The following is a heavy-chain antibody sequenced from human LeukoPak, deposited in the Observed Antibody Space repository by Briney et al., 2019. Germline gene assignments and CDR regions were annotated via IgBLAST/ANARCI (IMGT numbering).Heavy chain of an antibody. CDR2: ISADNGNT. CDR1: GYTFTTYG. D-gene: IGHD3-3*01. CDR3: ARGSLRFLEWSADY. V-gene: IGHV1-18*01. Sequence: ASGKVSCKASGYTFTTYGISWVRQAPGQGLEWMGWISADNGNTNYAQKFQGIIIMTTDTSTSTAFMEMKSLKSDDTAVYYCARGSLRFLEWSADYWGQGTLVTVSS. J-gene: IGHJ4*02.